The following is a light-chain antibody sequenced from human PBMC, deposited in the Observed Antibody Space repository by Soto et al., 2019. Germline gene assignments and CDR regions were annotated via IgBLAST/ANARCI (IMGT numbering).Light chain of an antibody. CDR1: QSISSY. CDR3: QQSYSTPRT. CDR2: AAS. Sequence: DIQMTQSPSSLSASVGDRVTITCRASQSISSYLNWYQQKPGEAPKLLIYAASSLQSGVPSRFSGSGSGTDFTLNISSLQPEDFETYYCQQSYSTPRTFGQGTKVDIK. V-gene: IGKV1-39*01. J-gene: IGKJ1*01.